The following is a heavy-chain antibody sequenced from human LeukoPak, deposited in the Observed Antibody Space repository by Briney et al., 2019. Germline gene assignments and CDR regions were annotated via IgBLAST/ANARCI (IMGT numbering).Heavy chain of an antibody. J-gene: IGHJ4*02. V-gene: IGHV3-48*04. Sequence: GGSLRLSCTASGFTFGDYAMSWFRQAPGKGLEWVSYISGSSSAIHYADSVKGRFTISRDNANNSLYLQMNSLRAEDTAVYYCARGCGSLSLGYWGQGTLVAVSS. CDR2: ISGSSSAI. CDR1: GFTFGDYA. CDR3: ARGCGSLSLGY. D-gene: IGHD1-26*01.